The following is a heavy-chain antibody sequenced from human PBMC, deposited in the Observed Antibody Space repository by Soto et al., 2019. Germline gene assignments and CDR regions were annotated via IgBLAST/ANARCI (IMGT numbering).Heavy chain of an antibody. CDR2: IYYSGST. V-gene: IGHV4-31*03. CDR1: GGSISSGGYY. J-gene: IGHJ4*02. CDR3: AVQWLVTNHYFDY. D-gene: IGHD6-19*01. Sequence: PSETLSLTCTVSGGSISSGGYYWSWIRQHPGKGLEWIGYIYYSGSTYYNPSLKSRVTISVDTSKNQFSLKLSSVTAADTAVYYCAVQWLVTNHYFDYWGQGTLVTVSS.